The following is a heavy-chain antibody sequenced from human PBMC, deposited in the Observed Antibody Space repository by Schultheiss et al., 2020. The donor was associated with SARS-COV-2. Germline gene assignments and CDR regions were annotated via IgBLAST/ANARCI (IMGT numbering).Heavy chain of an antibody. V-gene: IGHV4-34*01. D-gene: IGHD3-10*01. J-gene: IGHJ4*02. Sequence: SETLSLTCAVYGGSFSGYYWSWIRQPPGKGLEWIGEINHSGSTNYNPSLKSRVTMSVDTSKNQFSLKLSSVTAADTAVYYCARGDYYGWVWGQGTLVTVSS. CDR3: ARGDYYGWV. CDR2: INHSGST. CDR1: GGSFSGYY.